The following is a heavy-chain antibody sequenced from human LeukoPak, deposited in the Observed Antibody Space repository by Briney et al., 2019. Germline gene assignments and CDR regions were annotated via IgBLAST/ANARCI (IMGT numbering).Heavy chain of an antibody. J-gene: IGHJ4*02. CDR2: IKQDGGQK. D-gene: IGHD3-10*01. CDR1: GFTFSSSW. Sequence: AGSLRLSCAASGFTFSSSWMNWVRQAPGKGLEWVANIKQDGGQKYYADSVKGRFTISRDNAKNSLYLQMNSLRAEDTAVYYCARDPDLFMGVNFDSWGQGTLVTVSS. CDR3: ARDPDLFMGVNFDS. V-gene: IGHV3-7*01.